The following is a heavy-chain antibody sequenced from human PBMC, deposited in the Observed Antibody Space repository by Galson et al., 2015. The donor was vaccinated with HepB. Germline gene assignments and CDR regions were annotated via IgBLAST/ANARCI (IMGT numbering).Heavy chain of an antibody. CDR2: ISSSATYT. CDR1: GFTFSDFY. Sequence: SLRLSCAASGFTFSDFYMSWIRQAPGKGLEWVSYISSSATYTMYADSVKGRFTISRDNAKNSLFLQMNSLRAEDMAVYYCARGSRVPDYWGQGTLVTVSS. V-gene: IGHV3-11*06. D-gene: IGHD3-10*01. CDR3: ARGSRVPDY. J-gene: IGHJ4*02.